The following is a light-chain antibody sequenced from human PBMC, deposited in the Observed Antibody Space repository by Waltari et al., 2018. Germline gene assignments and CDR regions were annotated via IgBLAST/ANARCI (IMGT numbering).Light chain of an antibody. J-gene: IGLJ7*01. V-gene: IGLV1-51*02. CDR1: SSNLRNNS. CDR2: ENT. Sequence: QSVLTQPPSVSAAPGQRVTISCPGGSSNLRNNSVSWYRQFPGTAPKLLIYENTERPSGIPGRFSGSKSGTSATLDITGLQAGDEADYYCGTWDSSLSGAVFGGGTHLTVL. CDR3: GTWDSSLSGAV.